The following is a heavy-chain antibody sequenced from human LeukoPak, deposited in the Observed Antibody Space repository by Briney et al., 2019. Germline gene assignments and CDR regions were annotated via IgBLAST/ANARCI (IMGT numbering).Heavy chain of an antibody. J-gene: IGHJ6*03. CDR3: AKAPLFIYYYYMDV. Sequence: PGGSLRLSCAASGFTFSSYGVHWVRQAPGKGLEWVAFIRYDGSNKYYADSVKGRFTISRDNSKNTLYLQMNSLRAEDTAVYYCAKAPLFIYYYYMDVWGKGTTVTVSS. CDR2: IRYDGSNK. CDR1: GFTFSSYG. D-gene: IGHD3-10*02. V-gene: IGHV3-30*02.